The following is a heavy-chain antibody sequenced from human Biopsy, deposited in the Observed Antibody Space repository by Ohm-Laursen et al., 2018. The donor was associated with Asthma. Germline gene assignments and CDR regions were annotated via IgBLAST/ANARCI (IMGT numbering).Heavy chain of an antibody. D-gene: IGHD1-26*01. V-gene: IGHV1-69*05. CDR1: GDILSSFG. Sequence: SVKVSCKAHGDILSSFGIKWVRKAPGQGLGWMGGIIPIFGTANYAQKFQGRVTMTTDTSTSTAYMELRSLRSDDTAVYYCARDGPVGAPSDYWGQGTLVTVSS. CDR2: IIPIFGTA. J-gene: IGHJ4*02. CDR3: ARDGPVGAPSDY.